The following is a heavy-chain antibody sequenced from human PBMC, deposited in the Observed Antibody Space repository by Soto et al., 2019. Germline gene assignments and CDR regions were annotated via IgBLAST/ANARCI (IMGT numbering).Heavy chain of an antibody. Sequence: GASVKVSCKASGGTFSSYAISWVRQAPGQGLEWMGGIIPIFGTANYAQKFQGRVTITADESTSTAYMELSSLRSEDTAVYYCARVWQQLVRPPYYNWFDPWGQGTLVTVSS. CDR2: IIPIFGTA. J-gene: IGHJ5*02. CDR1: GGTFSSYA. D-gene: IGHD6-13*01. V-gene: IGHV1-69*13. CDR3: ARVWQQLVRPPYYNWFDP.